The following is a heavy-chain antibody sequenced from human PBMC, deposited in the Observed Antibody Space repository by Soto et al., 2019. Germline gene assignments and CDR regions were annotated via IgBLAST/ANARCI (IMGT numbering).Heavy chain of an antibody. CDR3: AAYSHKGY. Sequence: EEQLVESGGDLVQPGGSLRLSCAASGFTVSNNYMSWVRQGPGKGLEWVSLIYSGGSTYYADSVKGRFTISTDSSKNTLYLQMNSLRAEDTAMYYCAAYSHKGYWGQGTLVTVSS. CDR2: IYSGGST. V-gene: IGHV3-66*01. CDR1: GFTVSNNY. J-gene: IGHJ4*02. D-gene: IGHD3-16*01.